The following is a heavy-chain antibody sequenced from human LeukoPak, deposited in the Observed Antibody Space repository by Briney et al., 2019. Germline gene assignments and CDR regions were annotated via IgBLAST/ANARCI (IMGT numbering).Heavy chain of an antibody. J-gene: IGHJ4*02. Sequence: PGGSLRLSCAASGFTFSSYGMSWVRQAPGKGLEWVSAISGSGGSTYYADSVKGRFTISRDNSKNTLYLQMNSLRAEDTAVYYCANAGLLWFGEFLQTVGSYYFDYWGQGTLVTVSS. CDR3: ANAGLLWFGEFLQTVGSYYFDY. V-gene: IGHV3-23*01. CDR1: GFTFSSYG. CDR2: ISGSGGST. D-gene: IGHD3-10*01.